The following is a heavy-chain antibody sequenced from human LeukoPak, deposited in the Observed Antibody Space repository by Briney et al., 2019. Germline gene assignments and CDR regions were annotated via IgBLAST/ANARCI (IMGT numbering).Heavy chain of an antibody. V-gene: IGHV3-9*01. D-gene: IGHD6-13*01. Sequence: PGRSLRLSCAASGFTFDDYAMHWVRQAPGKGLEWVSGISWNSGSIGHADSVKGRFTISRDNAKNSLYLQMNSLRAEDTALYYCAKEKYSSSWYVVDYWGQGTLVTVSS. CDR2: ISWNSGSI. CDR3: AKEKYSSSWYVVDY. J-gene: IGHJ4*02. CDR1: GFTFDDYA.